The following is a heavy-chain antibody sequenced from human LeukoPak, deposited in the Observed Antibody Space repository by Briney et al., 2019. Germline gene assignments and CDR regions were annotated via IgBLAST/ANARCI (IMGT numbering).Heavy chain of an antibody. D-gene: IGHD6-19*01. V-gene: IGHV3-23*01. CDR3: AKEQLYSSGWYYFDY. J-gene: IGHJ4*02. Sequence: PGGSLRLSCAASGFTFSSYAMSWVRQAPGKGLEWGSAISGGGGSTYYADSVKGRFTIPRDNPKNTLYLQMNSLRAEDTAVYYCAKEQLYSSGWYYFDYWGQGTLVTVSS. CDR1: GFTFSSYA. CDR2: ISGGGGST.